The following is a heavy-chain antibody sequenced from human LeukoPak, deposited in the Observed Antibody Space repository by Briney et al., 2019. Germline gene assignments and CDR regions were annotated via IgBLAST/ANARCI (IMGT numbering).Heavy chain of an antibody. CDR1: GFTFDDYA. J-gene: IGHJ3*02. Sequence: GGSLRLSCAASGFTFDDYAMHWVRQAPGKGLEWVSGISWNSGCIGYADSVKGRFTISRDNAKNSLYLQMNSLRAEDTALYYCAKGGGSLIGAFDIWGQGTMVTVSS. CDR2: ISWNSGCI. D-gene: IGHD2-15*01. CDR3: AKGGGSLIGAFDI. V-gene: IGHV3-9*01.